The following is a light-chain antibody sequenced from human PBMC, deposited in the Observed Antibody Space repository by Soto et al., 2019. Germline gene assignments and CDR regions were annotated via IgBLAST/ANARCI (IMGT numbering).Light chain of an antibody. J-gene: IGKJ1*01. CDR2: TAS. CDR3: QQYNSQST. Sequence: DIQMTQSPSTLSASVGDSVTITCRASQSISSLFAWYQQKPGKAPKLLIYTASNLESGVPSRFRGSGSGTEFTLTITSLQPDDFATYYCQQYNSQSTFGQGTRWIS. CDR1: QSISSL. V-gene: IGKV1-5*03.